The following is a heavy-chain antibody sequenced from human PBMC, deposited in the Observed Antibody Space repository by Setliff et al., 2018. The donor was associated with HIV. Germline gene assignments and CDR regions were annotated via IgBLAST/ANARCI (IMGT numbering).Heavy chain of an antibody. CDR3: ARGAYYNFWSGYSAGGGSLGP. V-gene: IGHV4-59*01. CDR2: IYYSGST. Sequence: PSETLSLTCAVYGGSISGYYWNWVRQPPGKGLERMGYIYYSGSTDYNPALKRRVTISLDTSKNQFSLKLSSVTAADTAVYYCARGAYYNFWSGYSAGGGSLGPWGQGTLVTVSS. J-gene: IGHJ5*02. D-gene: IGHD3-3*01. CDR1: GGSISGYY.